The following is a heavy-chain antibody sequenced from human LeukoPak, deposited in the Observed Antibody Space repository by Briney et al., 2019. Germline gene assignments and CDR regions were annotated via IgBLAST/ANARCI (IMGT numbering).Heavy chain of an antibody. V-gene: IGHV1-46*01. CDR1: GYTFTSYY. CDR3: ARRYRPYAFDI. D-gene: IGHD1-26*01. CDR2: INPSGGST. Sequence: ASVKVSCKASGYTFTSYYMHWVRQAPGQGLEWMGIINPSGGSTSYAQKFQGRVTMTRDTSTSTVYMELSSLRSGDTAVYYCARRYRPYAFDIWGQGTMVTVSS. J-gene: IGHJ3*02.